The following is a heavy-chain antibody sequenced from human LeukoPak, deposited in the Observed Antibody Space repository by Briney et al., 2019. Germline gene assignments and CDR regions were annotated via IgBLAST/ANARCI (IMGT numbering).Heavy chain of an antibody. Sequence: ASVKVSCKVSGYTLSELSMHWVRQAPGKGLEWLGGFDIEEGETIYVQKLQGRVTMTEDTSTDTAYMELSSLRSDDTAVYFCAAGEVGQLFDYWGQGTLVTVSS. V-gene: IGHV1-24*01. J-gene: IGHJ4*02. CDR1: GYTLSELS. D-gene: IGHD5-24*01. CDR2: FDIEEGET. CDR3: AAGEVGQLFDY.